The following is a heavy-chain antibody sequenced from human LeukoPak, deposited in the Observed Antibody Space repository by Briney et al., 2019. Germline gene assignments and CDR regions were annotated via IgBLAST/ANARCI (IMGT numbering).Heavy chain of an antibody. CDR3: VTYYDFWSGYPPPFDY. D-gene: IGHD3-3*01. CDR2: INPNSGGT. J-gene: IGHJ4*02. Sequence: ASVKVSCKASGYTFTGYYMHWVRQAPGQGLEWMGWINPNSGGTNYAQKFQGRVTMTRDTSISTAYMELSRLRSDDTAEYYCVTYYDFWSGYPPPFDYWGQGTLVTVSS. CDR1: GYTFTGYY. V-gene: IGHV1-2*02.